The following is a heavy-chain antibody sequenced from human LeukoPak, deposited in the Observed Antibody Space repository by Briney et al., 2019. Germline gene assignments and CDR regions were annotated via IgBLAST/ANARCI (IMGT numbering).Heavy chain of an antibody. Sequence: SETLSLTCAVYGGSFSGYYWSWLRQPPGKGLEWIGEINHSGSTNYNPSLKSRVTISVDTSNNQFSLKLSSVTAADTAVYYCARDLWFPYYYYGMDVWGQGTTVTVSS. CDR3: ARDLWFPYYYYGMDV. D-gene: IGHD2-21*01. CDR2: INHSGST. CDR1: GGSFSGYY. V-gene: IGHV4-34*01. J-gene: IGHJ6*02.